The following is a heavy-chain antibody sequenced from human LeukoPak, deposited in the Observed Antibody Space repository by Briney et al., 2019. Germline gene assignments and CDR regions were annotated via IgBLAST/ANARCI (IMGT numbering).Heavy chain of an antibody. V-gene: IGHV4-30-4*08. CDR2: IYYSGST. CDR1: GGSISSGDYY. D-gene: IGHD5-18*01. CDR3: ARAEGGYSSPYYFDY. Sequence: SETLSLTCTVSGGSISSGDYYWSWIRQPPGKGLEWIGYIYYSGSTYYNPSLKSRVTISVDTSKNQFSLKLSSVTAADTAVYYCARAEGGYSSPYYFDYWGQGTLVTVSP. J-gene: IGHJ4*02.